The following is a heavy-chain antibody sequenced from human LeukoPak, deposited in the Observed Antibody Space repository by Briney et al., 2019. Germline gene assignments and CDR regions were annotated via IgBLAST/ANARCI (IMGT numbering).Heavy chain of an antibody. CDR3: ARGDSSPYYYFDY. J-gene: IGHJ4*02. CDR2: INPNSGGT. Sequence: GASVKVSCKASGYTXTGYYMHWVRQAPGQGLEWMGWINPNSGGTNYAQKFQGRVTMTRDTSTSTAYMELSRLRSDDTAAFYCARGDSSPYYYFDYWGQGTLVTVSS. D-gene: IGHD3-22*01. V-gene: IGHV1-2*02. CDR1: GYTXTGYY.